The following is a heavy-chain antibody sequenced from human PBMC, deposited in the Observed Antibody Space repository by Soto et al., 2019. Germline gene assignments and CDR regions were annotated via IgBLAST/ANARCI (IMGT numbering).Heavy chain of an antibody. J-gene: IGHJ5*02. Sequence: PSETLSLTCTVSNGSINRYYWSWIRQPAGKGLEWIGLVYTTGYANYTPSLKNRVTMSVDTSKNQFSLKLSSLTAADTAVYYCARGGGIGAHNWFDPWGQGTLVTVSS. D-gene: IGHD3-10*01. CDR2: VYTTGYA. V-gene: IGHV4-4*07. CDR1: NGSINRYY. CDR3: ARGGGIGAHNWFDP.